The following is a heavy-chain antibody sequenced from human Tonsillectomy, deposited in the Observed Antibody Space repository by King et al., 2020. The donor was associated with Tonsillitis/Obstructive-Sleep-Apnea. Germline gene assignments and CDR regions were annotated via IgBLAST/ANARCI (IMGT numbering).Heavy chain of an antibody. Sequence: VQLVESGGGLVQPGGSLRLSCAASGFTVSDDYMNWVRQAPGKGLEWVSVIYSGGDTYFADSVKDRFTISRDNFQNTLYLQMNSLRAEDTAVYYCARALRYHTNSFQEAHYFDYWGQGTLVTVSS. D-gene: IGHD6-6*01. CDR3: ARALRYHTNSFQEAHYFDY. J-gene: IGHJ4*02. CDR2: IYSGGDT. CDR1: GFTVSDDY. V-gene: IGHV3-66*01.